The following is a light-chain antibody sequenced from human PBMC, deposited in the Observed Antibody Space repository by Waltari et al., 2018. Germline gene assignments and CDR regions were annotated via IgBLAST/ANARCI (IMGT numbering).Light chain of an antibody. J-gene: IGLJ3*02. V-gene: IGLV2-14*03. Sequence: HSALTQPASVSGSPGQSITISCTGASSDVGGYDYVSWYQQHPVKAPRLMISDVNKRPSGVSKRFSGSKSGDTASLTISGLQSEDEADYYCCSFTGNYVWVFGGGTKLTVL. CDR3: CSFTGNYVWV. CDR2: DVN. CDR1: SSDVGGYDY.